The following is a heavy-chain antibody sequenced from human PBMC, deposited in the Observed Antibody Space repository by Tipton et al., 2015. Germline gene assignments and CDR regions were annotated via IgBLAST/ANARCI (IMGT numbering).Heavy chain of an antibody. Sequence: SLRLSCAASGFNVTTNYMSWVRQAPGGGLEWVSRVYTGGNTQYADSVRGRFTISRDTSKNMVYLQMNNMRTDDTAVYYCARDRGSCSGGSCYHGSDSWGQGTLVTVSS. D-gene: IGHD2-15*01. CDR3: ARDRGSCSGGSCYHGSDS. CDR2: VYTGGNT. CDR1: GFNVTTNY. V-gene: IGHV3-53*01. J-gene: IGHJ5*01.